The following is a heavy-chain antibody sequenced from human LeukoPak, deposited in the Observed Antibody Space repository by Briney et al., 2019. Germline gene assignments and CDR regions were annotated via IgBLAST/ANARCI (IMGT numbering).Heavy chain of an antibody. CDR3: ARDSSRGYSSSSISDY. V-gene: IGHV1-2*02. J-gene: IGHJ4*02. Sequence: ASVKVSCKASGYTFTSYYMHWVRQAPGQGLEWMGWINPNTGGTNYAQKFQGRVTMTRDTSISTAYMELSRLRSDDTAVYYCARDSSRGYSSSSISDYWGQGTLVTVSS. D-gene: IGHD6-6*01. CDR2: INPNTGGT. CDR1: GYTFTSYY.